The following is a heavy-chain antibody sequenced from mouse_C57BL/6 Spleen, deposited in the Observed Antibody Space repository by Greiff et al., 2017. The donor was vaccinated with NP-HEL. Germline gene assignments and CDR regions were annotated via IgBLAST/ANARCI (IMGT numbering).Heavy chain of an antibody. J-gene: IGHJ3*01. Sequence: DVKLVESGGGLVKPGGSLKLSCAASGFTFSSYAMSWVRQTPEKRLEWVATISDGGSYTYYPDNVKGRFTISRDNAKNNLYLQMSHLKSEDTAMYYWARDPLNSSGPAWFAYWGQGTLVTVSA. D-gene: IGHD3-2*02. V-gene: IGHV5-4*01. CDR3: ARDPLNSSGPAWFAY. CDR2: ISDGGSYT. CDR1: GFTFSSYA.